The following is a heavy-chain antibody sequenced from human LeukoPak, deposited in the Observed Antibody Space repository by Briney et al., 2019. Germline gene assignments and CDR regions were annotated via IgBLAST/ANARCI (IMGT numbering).Heavy chain of an antibody. CDR1: AFTFSTYW. D-gene: IGHD7-27*01. Sequence: PGGSLRLSCAASAFTFSTYWMHWVRQAPGKGLVWVSRIDPHGTITFYADSVKGRFTISRDNAKNTVYLQMNSLRAEDTAVYYCARDFDWGSGLWGQETLVTVSS. CDR3: ARDFDWGSGL. CDR2: IDPHGTIT. J-gene: IGHJ4*02. V-gene: IGHV3-74*01.